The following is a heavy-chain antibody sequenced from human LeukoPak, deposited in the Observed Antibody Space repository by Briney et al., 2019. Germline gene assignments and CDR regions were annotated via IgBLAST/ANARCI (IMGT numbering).Heavy chain of an antibody. V-gene: IGHV3-53*01. J-gene: IGHJ6*04. CDR2: IYPGGTT. CDR3: AELGITMIGGV. CDR1: GFTVSFNY. Sequence: PGGSLRLSCAASGFTVSFNYMSWVRQAPGEGLEWVSVIYPGGTTYYADSVKGRFTISRDNAKNSLYLQMNSLRAEDTAVYYCAELGITMIGGVWGKGTTVTISS. D-gene: IGHD3-10*02.